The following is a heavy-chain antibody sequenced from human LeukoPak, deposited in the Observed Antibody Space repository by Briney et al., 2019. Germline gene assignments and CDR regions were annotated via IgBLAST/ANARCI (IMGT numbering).Heavy chain of an antibody. J-gene: IGHJ4*02. Sequence: GGSLRPSCATSGFIFSGYYMSWIRQAPGKGLEWVSYISGSGNDISYADSVKGRFTISRDNAEGSLYLQMNSLRAADTAVYYCGTHAGRTGSDDWGQGTLVTVSS. V-gene: IGHV3-11*01. CDR3: GTHAGRTGSDD. CDR1: GFIFSGYY. CDR2: ISGSGNDI. D-gene: IGHD3/OR15-3a*01.